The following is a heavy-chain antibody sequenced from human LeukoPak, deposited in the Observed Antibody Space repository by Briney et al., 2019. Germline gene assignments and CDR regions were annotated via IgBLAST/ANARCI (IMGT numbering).Heavy chain of an antibody. J-gene: IGHJ5*02. CDR3: ARVLRAAGTSFRWFDP. V-gene: IGHV1-2*02. CDR1: GYTFTGYY. Sequence: ASVKVSCKASGYTFTGYYMHWVRQAPGQGLEWMGWINPNSGGTNYAQKFQGRVTMTRDTSISTAYMELSRLRSDDTAVYYCARVLRAAGTSFRWFDPWGQGTLVTVSS. CDR2: INPNSGGT. D-gene: IGHD6-13*01.